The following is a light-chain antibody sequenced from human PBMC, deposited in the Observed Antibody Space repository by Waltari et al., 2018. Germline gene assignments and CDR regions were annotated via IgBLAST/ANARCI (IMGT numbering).Light chain of an antibody. CDR1: QRVSSY. Sequence: IVLTQSPATLSLSPGERATLSCRASQRVSSYLAWYQQKPGQAPRLLIDDASNRATGIPARFSGSGSGTDFTRTISSLEPEDFAVYYCQQRSNWPLMYTFGQGTKLEIK. V-gene: IGKV3-11*01. CDR2: DAS. CDR3: QQRSNWPLMYT. J-gene: IGKJ2*01.